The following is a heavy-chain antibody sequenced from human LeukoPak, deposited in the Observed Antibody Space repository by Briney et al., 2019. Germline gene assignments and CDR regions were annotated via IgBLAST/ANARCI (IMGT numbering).Heavy chain of an antibody. Sequence: PGGSLRLSCAASGFIFNIYAMSWVRQAPGKGLEWVSAISGSGGSTYYADSVKGRFTISRDNSNNTLYLQMNSLRAEDTAVYYCAKGARSGWYTHFDYWGQGTLVTVSS. J-gene: IGHJ4*02. V-gene: IGHV3-23*01. CDR2: ISGSGGST. CDR3: AKGARSGWYTHFDY. D-gene: IGHD6-19*01. CDR1: GFIFNIYA.